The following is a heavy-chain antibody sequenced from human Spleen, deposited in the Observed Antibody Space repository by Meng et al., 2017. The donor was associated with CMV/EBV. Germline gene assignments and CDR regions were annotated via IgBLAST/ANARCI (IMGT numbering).Heavy chain of an antibody. CDR3: ARSPFYYFDY. CDR1: GYTFTSYY. CDR2: MDPNSGNT. D-gene: IGHD2/OR15-2a*01. Sequence: ASVKVSCKASGYTFTSYYMHWVRQAPGQGLEWMGWMDPNSGNTGYAQKFYGRLTMTRNTSISTAYLELSRLRSQDAAVYYCARSPFYYFDYWGQGVLVTVSS. V-gene: IGHV1-8*02. J-gene: IGHJ4*02.